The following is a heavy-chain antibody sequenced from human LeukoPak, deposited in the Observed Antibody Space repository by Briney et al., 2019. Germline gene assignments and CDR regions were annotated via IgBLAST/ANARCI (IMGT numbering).Heavy chain of an antibody. CDR3: AREPQGDSSGYDAFDI. Sequence: GGSLRLSCAASGFTFSSYGMHWVRQAPGKGLEWVAVISYDGSNKYYADSVKGRFTISRDNSKNTLYLQMNSLRAEDTAVYYCAREPQGDSSGYDAFDIWGQGTMVTVSS. CDR2: ISYDGSNK. CDR1: GFTFSSYG. D-gene: IGHD3-22*01. J-gene: IGHJ3*02. V-gene: IGHV3-30*03.